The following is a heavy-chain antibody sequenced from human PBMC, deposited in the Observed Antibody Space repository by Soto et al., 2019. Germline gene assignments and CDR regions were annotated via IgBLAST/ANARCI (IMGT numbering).Heavy chain of an antibody. D-gene: IGHD3-22*01. CDR1: GFTFSNYA. J-gene: IGHJ5*02. V-gene: IGHV3-30*18. Sequence: QVQLVESGGGVVQPGRSLRLSCAASGFTFSNYAMHWVRQAPGKGPEWVTAISYDGRNKYYADSVKGRFTISRDNSKNSLYLQMNSLRAEDTAVYYCAKGSYGGSGYYLNWFDPWGQGTLVTVSS. CDR2: ISYDGRNK. CDR3: AKGSYGGSGYYLNWFDP.